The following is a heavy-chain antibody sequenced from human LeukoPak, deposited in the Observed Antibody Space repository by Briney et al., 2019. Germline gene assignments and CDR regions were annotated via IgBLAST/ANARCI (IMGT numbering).Heavy chain of an antibody. CDR2: IYPGDSDT. D-gene: IGHD5-12*01. CDR3: ARRVYSDGYDY. CDR1: GYSFITYW. V-gene: IGHV5-51*01. J-gene: IGHJ4*02. Sequence: GESLKIACKASGYSFITYWIGWVRQMPGKGLEWMGIIYPGDSDTRHSPSFQGQVTMSVDKSTSTAYLQWSSLKASDTAIYYCARRVYSDGYDYWGQGTLVTVSS.